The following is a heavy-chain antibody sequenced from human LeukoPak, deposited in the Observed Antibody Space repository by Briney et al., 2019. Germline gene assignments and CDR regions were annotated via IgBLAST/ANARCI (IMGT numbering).Heavy chain of an antibody. CDR1: GFTFSSYA. D-gene: IGHD3-10*01. V-gene: IGHV3-23*01. Sequence: GGSLRLSCAASGFTFSSYAMSWVRQAPGKGLELVSAISGSGGSTYYADSVKGRFTISRDNSKNTLYLQMNSLRAEDTAVYYCAKDDLWFGELSFTTFDYWGQGTLVTVSS. J-gene: IGHJ4*02. CDR2: ISGSGGST. CDR3: AKDDLWFGELSFTTFDY.